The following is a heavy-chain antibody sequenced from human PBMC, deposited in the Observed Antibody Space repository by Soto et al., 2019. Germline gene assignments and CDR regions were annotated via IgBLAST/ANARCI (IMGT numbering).Heavy chain of an antibody. J-gene: IGHJ6*02. CDR2: IYYSGST. V-gene: IGHV4-31*03. D-gene: IGHD6-13*01. CDR1: GVSISSGGYY. Sequence: PSETLSLTCTVSGVSISSGGYYLSWLRQHPGKGLEWIGYIYYSGSTYYNPSLKSRVTISVDTSKNQFSLKLSSVTAADTAVYYCARDLQYSRLFYGMDVWGQGTTVTVSS. CDR3: ARDLQYSRLFYGMDV.